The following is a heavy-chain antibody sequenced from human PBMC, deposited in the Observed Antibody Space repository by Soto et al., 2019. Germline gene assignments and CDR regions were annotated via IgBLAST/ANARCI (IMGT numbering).Heavy chain of an antibody. CDR2: ISYDGSSR. J-gene: IGHJ4*02. CDR1: KFTFSSAC. CDR3: AKAAGTEVSDNYYEY. D-gene: IGHD3-10*01. V-gene: IGHV3-30*18. Sequence: QVQLVESGGGVVQPGRSLRLSCAASKFTFSSACMHWVRQAPGKGLEWLALISYDGSSRTYADSVTGRFTISRDNSENTLFLQMNSLRVEDTSVYYCAKAAGTEVSDNYYEYWGKGVLVTVSS.